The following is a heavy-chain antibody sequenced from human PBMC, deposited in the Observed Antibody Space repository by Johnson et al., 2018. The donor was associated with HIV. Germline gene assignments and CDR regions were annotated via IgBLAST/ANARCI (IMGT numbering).Heavy chain of an antibody. Sequence: VQLVESGGGVVQPEGSLRLSCAASGFTVSSNYMSWVRQAPGKGLEWVSVIYSGGSTYYADSVKGRFTISRDNSKNTLYLQMNSLRAEDTAVYYCARVITEGGTRWAFDIWGQGTIVTVSS. CDR3: ARVITEGGTRWAFDI. J-gene: IGHJ3*02. CDR2: IYSGGST. V-gene: IGHV3-53*01. CDR1: GFTVSSNY. D-gene: IGHD6-13*01.